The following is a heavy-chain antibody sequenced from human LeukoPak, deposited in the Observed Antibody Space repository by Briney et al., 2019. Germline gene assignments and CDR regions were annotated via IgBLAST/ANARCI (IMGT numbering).Heavy chain of an antibody. CDR1: GGSFSGYY. CDR2: INHSGST. Sequence: SETLSLTCAVYGGSFSGYYWSWIRQPPGKGLEWIGEINHSGSTNYNPSLKNRVTISVDTSKNQFSLKLSSVTAADTAVYYCARGLSAVAGGIDYWGQGTLVTVSS. J-gene: IGHJ4*02. D-gene: IGHD6-19*01. CDR3: ARGLSAVAGGIDY. V-gene: IGHV4-34*01.